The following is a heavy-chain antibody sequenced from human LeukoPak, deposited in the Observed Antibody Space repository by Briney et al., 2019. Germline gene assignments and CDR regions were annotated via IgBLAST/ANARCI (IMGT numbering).Heavy chain of an antibody. CDR2: ISWNSGSI. D-gene: IGHD3-10*01. V-gene: IGHV3-9*01. J-gene: IGHJ4*02. CDR1: GFTFDDYA. Sequence: GRSLRLSCAASGFTFDDYAMHWVRPAPGKGLEWVSGISWNSGSIGYADSVKGRFTLSRDNAKHSLYLQMNSLRAEDTALYYCAKEGRFGEFLGYYFDYWGQGTLVTVSS. CDR3: AKEGRFGEFLGYYFDY.